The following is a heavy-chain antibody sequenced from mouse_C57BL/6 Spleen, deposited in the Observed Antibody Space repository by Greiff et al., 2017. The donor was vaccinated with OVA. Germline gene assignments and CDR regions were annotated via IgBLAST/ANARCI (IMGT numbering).Heavy chain of an antibody. D-gene: IGHD1-1*01. V-gene: IGHV1-80*01. CDR2: IYPGDGDT. CDR3: ARSYYYGSSYGHYFDY. J-gene: IGHJ2*01. CDR1: GYAFSSYW. Sequence: VQLQQSGAELVKPGASVKISYKASGYAFSSYWMNWVKQRHGKSLEWIGQIYPGDGDTNSNGKFKGKATLTVDKSSSTAYMQLSSLTSEDSTIYYGARSYYYGSSYGHYFDYWGQGTTLTVSS.